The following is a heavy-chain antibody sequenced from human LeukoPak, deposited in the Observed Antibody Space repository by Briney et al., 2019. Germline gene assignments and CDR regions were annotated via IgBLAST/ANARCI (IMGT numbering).Heavy chain of an antibody. CDR2: IYHSGSA. Sequence: SETLSLTCTVSGYSISNGYHWGWIRQPPGKGLEWIGNIYHSGSAYYNPSLKSRVTISVDTSKNQFSLKLSSVTAADTAVYYCARDGEVLSSSWFWFDPWGQGTLVTVSS. CDR1: GYSISNGYH. D-gene: IGHD6-13*01. CDR3: ARDGEVLSSSWFWFDP. V-gene: IGHV4-38-2*02. J-gene: IGHJ5*02.